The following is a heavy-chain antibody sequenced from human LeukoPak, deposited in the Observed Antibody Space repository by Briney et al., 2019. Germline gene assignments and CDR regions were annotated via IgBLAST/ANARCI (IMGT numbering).Heavy chain of an antibody. D-gene: IGHD3-10*01. V-gene: IGHV1-18*04. CDR1: GYTFTSYG. CDR2: ISAYNGNT. J-gene: IGHJ6*04. CDR3: ARDNYGSGSPRMDV. Sequence: ASVKVSCKASGYTFTSYGISWVRQAPGQGLEWMGWISAYNGNTNYAQKLQGRVTMTTDTSTSTAHMELRSLRSDDTAVYYCARDNYGSGSPRMDVWGKGTTVTVSS.